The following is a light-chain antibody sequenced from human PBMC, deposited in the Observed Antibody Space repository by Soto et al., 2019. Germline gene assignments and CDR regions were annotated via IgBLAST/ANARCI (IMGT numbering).Light chain of an antibody. CDR2: RAS. CDR3: HQYGYSPCS. J-gene: IGKJ4*01. CDR1: QSLSSNY. V-gene: IGKV3-20*01. Sequence: DMVLTKSPGTLSLSPGERATLSCRAMQSLSSNYLAWYQQNPGQAPRLLIYRASSRATGIPDRFSGSVSGTALTLTISRLDPEDFSVYSCHQYGYSPCSFGGGTKVEI.